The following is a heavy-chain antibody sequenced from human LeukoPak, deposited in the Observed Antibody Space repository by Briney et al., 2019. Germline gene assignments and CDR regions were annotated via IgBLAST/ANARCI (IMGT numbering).Heavy chain of an antibody. CDR1: GFTFSSYG. J-gene: IGHJ4*02. V-gene: IGHV3-48*01. CDR3: ARDREPHDFWSGYHDY. CDR2: ITSSSSTI. Sequence: GGSLRLSRAASGFTFSSYGMSWVRQAPGKGLEWVSYITSSSSTIYHADSVKGRFTISRDNAKNSLYLQMYSLRAEDTAVYYCARDREPHDFWSGYHDYWGQGTLVTVSS. D-gene: IGHD3-3*01.